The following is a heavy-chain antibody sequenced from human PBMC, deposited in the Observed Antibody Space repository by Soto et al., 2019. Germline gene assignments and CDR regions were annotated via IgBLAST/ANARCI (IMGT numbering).Heavy chain of an antibody. CDR3: ARDPSAADY. J-gene: IGHJ4*02. Sequence: PGGSLRLSCAASGFTVSTKYMSWVRQAPGKGLEWVSVIYSGGSTFDADSVRGRFTISRDDSKNTVNLQMNSLRAEDTAVYYCARDPSAADYWGQGTLVPVSS. V-gene: IGHV3-66*01. CDR2: IYSGGST. CDR1: GFTVSTKY. D-gene: IGHD3-10*01.